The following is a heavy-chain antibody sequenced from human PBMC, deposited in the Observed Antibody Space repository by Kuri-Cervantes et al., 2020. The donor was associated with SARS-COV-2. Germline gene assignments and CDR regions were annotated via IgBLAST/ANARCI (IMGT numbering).Heavy chain of an antibody. D-gene: IGHD4-17*01. CDR1: GGTFSSYD. CDR3: ARGSTGLGALDF. CDR2: ISPMFGAA. V-gene: IGHV1-69*13. Sequence: SVKVSCKASGGTFSSYDISWVRQAPGQGVEWMEGISPMFGAAKYGQKFQGRVTIIADESTSTAYMELSSLRSEDTAVYYCARGSTGLGALDFWGQGTLVTVSS. J-gene: IGHJ4*02.